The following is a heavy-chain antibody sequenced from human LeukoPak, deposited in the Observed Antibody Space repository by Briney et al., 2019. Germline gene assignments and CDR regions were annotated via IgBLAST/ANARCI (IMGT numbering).Heavy chain of an antibody. J-gene: IGHJ4*02. CDR2: ISGSGGST. CDR1: GITVSSYA. D-gene: IGHD6-6*01. V-gene: IGHV3-23*01. Sequence: GGSLRLSCAASGITVSSYAMSWVRQAPGKGLDWVSSISGSGGSTHYADSVKGRFTISRDNAKNTLYLQMNSLRAEDTAVYYCARDGSSRQSFDYWGQGTLVTVSS. CDR3: ARDGSSRQSFDY.